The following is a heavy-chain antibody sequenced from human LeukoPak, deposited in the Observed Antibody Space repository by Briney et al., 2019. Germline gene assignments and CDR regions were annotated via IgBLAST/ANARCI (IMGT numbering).Heavy chain of an antibody. CDR1: GFTFSSYW. V-gene: IGHV3-7*01. CDR2: IKHDGSEK. D-gene: IGHD2-2*02. J-gene: IGHJ3*02. Sequence: GGSLRLSCAASGFTFSSYWMSWVRQAPGKGLEWVANIKHDGSEKYYADSVKGRFTISRDNAKNSLYLQMNSLRAEDTAVYYCARDPNIVVVPAAIGDDAFDIWGQGTMVTVSS. CDR3: ARDPNIVVVPAAIGDDAFDI.